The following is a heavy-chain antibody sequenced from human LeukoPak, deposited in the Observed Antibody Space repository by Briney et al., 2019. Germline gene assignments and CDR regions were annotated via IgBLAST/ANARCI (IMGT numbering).Heavy chain of an antibody. J-gene: IGHJ4*02. CDR2: INSDGSST. CDR3: ARALSRTFSGHYFDY. CDR1: GFTFSSYW. D-gene: IGHD3-10*01. Sequence: GESLRLSCAASGFTFSSYWMHWVRQAPGKGLVWVSRINSDGSSTSYADSVKGRFTISRDNAKNTLYLQMNSLRAEDTAVYYCARALSRTFSGHYFDYWGQGTLVTVSS. V-gene: IGHV3-74*01.